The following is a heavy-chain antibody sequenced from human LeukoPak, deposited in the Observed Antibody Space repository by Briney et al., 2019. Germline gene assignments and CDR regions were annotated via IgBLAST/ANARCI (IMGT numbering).Heavy chain of an antibody. V-gene: IGHV4-38-2*02. CDR1: GYFISSAYY. CDR3: ARGFRGDNFDY. D-gene: IGHD5-12*01. CDR2: MYHSGST. Sequence: SETLSLTCSVSGYFISSAYYWGWIRQPPGKGLEWIGTMYHSGSTNYNPSLKSRVTISVDTSKNQFSLRRSSVTAADTAVYFCARGFRGDNFDYWGQGTLVTVSS. J-gene: IGHJ4*02.